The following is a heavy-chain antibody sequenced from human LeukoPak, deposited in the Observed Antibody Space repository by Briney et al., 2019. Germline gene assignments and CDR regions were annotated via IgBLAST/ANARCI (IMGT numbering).Heavy chain of an antibody. D-gene: IGHD2-21*01. CDR3: ARLFPWRGRDYYYHYGMDV. CDR2: IYYSGST. CDR1: GGSISSSSYY. J-gene: IGHJ6*02. V-gene: IGHV4-39*01. Sequence: SQTLPLTCTVSGGSISSSSYYWGWIRQPPGKGLEWIGSIYYSGSTYYNPSLKSRVTISVDTSKNQFSLKLSSVTAADTAVYYCARLFPWRGRDYYYHYGMDVWGQGTTVTVSS.